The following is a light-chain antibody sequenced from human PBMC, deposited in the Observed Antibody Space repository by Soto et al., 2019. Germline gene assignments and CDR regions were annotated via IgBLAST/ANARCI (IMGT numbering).Light chain of an antibody. V-gene: IGKV1-39*01. CDR3: HQSYKSPIS. Sequence: DIQMTQSPSSLSASLGDRVTITCRASRTIYNYLNWYQQKPGRATELLVYATTSLQSGVPSRFTGGGSGTHFTLTISGLQPEDFATYFCHQSYKSPISFRQGTRLEIK. J-gene: IGKJ5*01. CDR1: RTIYNY. CDR2: ATT.